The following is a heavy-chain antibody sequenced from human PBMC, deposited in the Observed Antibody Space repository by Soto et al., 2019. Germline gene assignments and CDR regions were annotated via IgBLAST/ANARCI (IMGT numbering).Heavy chain of an antibody. D-gene: IGHD3-9*01. CDR2: IYSEGTP. CDR3: ARSTYYDILTGSYYYYAMDV. Sequence: GGSLSLSCAASGVTVGSNYMSWVRPAPGEGLEWVSVIYSEGTPYYADSVKGRFTISRENSNNTLYLHMNNLRAEDTAVYYCARSTYYDILTGSYYYYAMDVWGQGTTVTVSS. V-gene: IGHV3-53*01. CDR1: GVTVGSNY. J-gene: IGHJ6*02.